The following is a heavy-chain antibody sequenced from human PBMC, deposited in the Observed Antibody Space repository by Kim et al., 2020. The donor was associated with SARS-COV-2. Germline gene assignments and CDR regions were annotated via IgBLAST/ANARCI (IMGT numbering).Heavy chain of an antibody. CDR1: GGSISSSSYY. J-gene: IGHJ5*02. D-gene: IGHD2-15*01. V-gene: IGHV4-39*01. CDR2: IYYSGST. Sequence: SETLSLTCTVSGGSISSSSYYWGWIRQPPGKGLEWIGSIYYSGSTYYNPSLKSRVTISVDTSKNQFSLKLSPVTAADTAVYYCARQDIVVVVAAPNWFDPWGQGTLVTVSS. CDR3: ARQDIVVVVAAPNWFDP.